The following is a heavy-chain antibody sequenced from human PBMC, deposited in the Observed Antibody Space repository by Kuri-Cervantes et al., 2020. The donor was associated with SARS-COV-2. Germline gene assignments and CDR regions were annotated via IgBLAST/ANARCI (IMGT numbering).Heavy chain of an antibody. CDR2: ITSDSRYI. CDR3: ARDGGYCTLTTCYSYWYFDL. CDR1: GFTFSSYA. J-gene: IGHJ2*01. Sequence: GGSLRLSCAASGFTFSSYAMSWVRQSPGKGLEWVASITSDSRYIYYAGSVKGRFTISRDNDKNSLYLEMNSLRAEDTAVYYCARDGGYCTLTTCYSYWYFDLWGRGTLVTVSS. D-gene: IGHD2-2*01. V-gene: IGHV3-21*01.